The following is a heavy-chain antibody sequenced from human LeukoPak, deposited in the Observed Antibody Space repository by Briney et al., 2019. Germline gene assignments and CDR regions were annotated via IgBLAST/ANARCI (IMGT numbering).Heavy chain of an antibody. CDR2: INNDGRGT. D-gene: IGHD2-15*01. CDR3: VRGGESTWS. Sequence: HPGGSLRLSCAASGFTFSSYWMHWVRHAPGKGPVWVSRINNDGRGTTYADSVKGRFTISRDDAKNTLYLQMNSLRAEDTAVYYCVRGGESTWSWGQGTLVTVSS. V-gene: IGHV3-74*01. CDR1: GFTFSSYW. J-gene: IGHJ5*02.